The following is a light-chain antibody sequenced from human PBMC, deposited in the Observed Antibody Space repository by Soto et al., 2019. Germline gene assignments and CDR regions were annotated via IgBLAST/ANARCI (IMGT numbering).Light chain of an antibody. V-gene: IGKV4-1*01. J-gene: IGKJ1*01. CDR1: QSVLYSSDNKNY. CDR3: QQYYSTPLT. CDR2: WAS. Sequence: DIVMTQSPDSLAVSLGERATINCKSSQSVLYSSDNKNYLLWYQQKPGQPPKKLIYWASTRESGVPDRFSGSGSGTDFTLTISSLQAEDVAVYSCQQYYSTPLTFGQGTKVEIK.